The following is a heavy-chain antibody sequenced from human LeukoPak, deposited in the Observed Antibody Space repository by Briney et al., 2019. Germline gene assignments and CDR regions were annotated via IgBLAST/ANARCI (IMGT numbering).Heavy chain of an antibody. CDR3: AKWSGDYPSYYLDY. CDR2: IRSDGSSK. D-gene: IGHD4-17*01. J-gene: IGHJ4*02. Sequence: PGGSLRLSCAASEFTFSSFGLHWVRQAPGKGLEWVALIRSDGSSKNYADSVKGRFTISRDISKNTVHLQMNNLRAEDTAVYYCAKWSGDYPSYYLDYWGQGTLVTVSS. V-gene: IGHV3-30*02. CDR1: EFTFSSFG.